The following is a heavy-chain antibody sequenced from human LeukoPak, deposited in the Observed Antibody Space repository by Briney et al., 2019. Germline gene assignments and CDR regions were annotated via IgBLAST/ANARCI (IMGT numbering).Heavy chain of an antibody. CDR1: GYTFTSYE. J-gene: IGHJ4*02. CDR3: TRGGSSSGYDY. Sequence: ASVKVSCKASGYTFTSYEINWVRQATGQGLEWMGWMNPNSGNTGYAQKFQGKVTITRNTSISTAYMELSSLRSEDTAVYYCTRGGSSSGYDYRGQGTLVTVSS. D-gene: IGHD3-22*01. CDR2: MNPNSGNT. V-gene: IGHV1-8*03.